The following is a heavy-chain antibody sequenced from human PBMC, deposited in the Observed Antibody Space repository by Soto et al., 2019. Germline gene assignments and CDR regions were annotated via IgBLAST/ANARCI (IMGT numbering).Heavy chain of an antibody. V-gene: IGHV4-59*01. Sequence: KTSETLSLTCTVSGGSISSYYWSWIRQPPGKGLEWIGYIYYSGSTNYNPSLKSRVTISVDTSKNQFSLKLSSVTAADTAVYYCARGYCSSTSCFGVFDYWGQGTLVTV. CDR1: GGSISSYY. CDR3: ARGYCSSTSCFGVFDY. CDR2: IYYSGST. J-gene: IGHJ4*02. D-gene: IGHD2-2*01.